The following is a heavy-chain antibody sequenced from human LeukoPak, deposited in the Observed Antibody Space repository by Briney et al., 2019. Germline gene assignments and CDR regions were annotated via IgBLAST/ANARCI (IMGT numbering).Heavy chain of an antibody. V-gene: IGHV3-9*01. Sequence: GGSLRLSCAASGFTFDDYAMHWVRQAPGKSLEWVSGISWNSGSIGYADSVKGRFTISRDNAKNSLYLQMNSLRAEDTALYYCAKGYPRFGVPADYYYGMDVWGQGTTVTVSS. CDR1: GFTFDDYA. CDR2: ISWNSGSI. J-gene: IGHJ6*02. CDR3: AKGYPRFGVPADYYYGMDV. D-gene: IGHD3-10*01.